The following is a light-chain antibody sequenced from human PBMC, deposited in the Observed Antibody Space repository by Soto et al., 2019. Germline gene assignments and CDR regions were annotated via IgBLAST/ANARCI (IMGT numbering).Light chain of an antibody. CDR1: QSVGRN. Sequence: EIVMTQSPATLSVSPGERATLSCRASQSVGRNLAWYQQKPGQAPRLLIYGASTRATGIPARFSGSGSGKEFTLTISSLQSEDFAIFFCQQYNNWPPDRTFGQGTKVEIK. CDR3: QQYNNWPPDRT. CDR2: GAS. J-gene: IGKJ1*01. V-gene: IGKV3-15*01.